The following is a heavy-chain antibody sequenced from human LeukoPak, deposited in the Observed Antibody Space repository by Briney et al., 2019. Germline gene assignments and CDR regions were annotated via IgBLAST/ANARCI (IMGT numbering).Heavy chain of an antibody. V-gene: IGHV4-38-2*02. D-gene: IGHD1-26*01. CDR2: IYHSGST. CDR3: ASQYSGDAFDI. CDR1: GYSISSGYY. Sequence: SETLSLTCTVSGYSISSGYYWGWIRQPPGKGLEWIGSIYHSGSTYYNPSLKSRVTISVDTSKNQFSLKLSSVTAADTAVYYFASQYSGDAFDIWGQGTMVTVSS. J-gene: IGHJ3*02.